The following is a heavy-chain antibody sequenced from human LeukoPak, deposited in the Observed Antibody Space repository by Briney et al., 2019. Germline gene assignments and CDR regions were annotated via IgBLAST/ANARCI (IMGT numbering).Heavy chain of an antibody. CDR2: IRYDGSNR. CDR1: GFTFG. D-gene: IGHD5-18*01. Sequence: GGSLRLSCAASGFTFGMHWVRQAPGKGLEWVAFIRYDGSNRYYADSVKGRFTISRDNSKDTLYLQMNSLRAEDTAVYYCARDLSGVAGYTYGRGIDYWGQGTLVTVSS. CDR3: ARDLSGVAGYTYGRGIDY. V-gene: IGHV3-30*02. J-gene: IGHJ4*02.